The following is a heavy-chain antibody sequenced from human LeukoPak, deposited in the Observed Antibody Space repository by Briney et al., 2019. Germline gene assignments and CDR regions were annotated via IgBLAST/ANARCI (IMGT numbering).Heavy chain of an antibody. CDR2: IYYSGST. CDR1: GGSISSSSYY. V-gene: IGHV4-39*01. D-gene: IGHD6-19*01. Sequence: SETLSLTRTVSGGSISSSSYYWGWIRQPPGKGLEWIGSIYYSGSTYYNPSLKSRVTISVDTSKNQFSLKLSSVTAADTAVYYCARQGDSSGWYDFDYWGQGTLVTVSS. J-gene: IGHJ4*02. CDR3: ARQGDSSGWYDFDY.